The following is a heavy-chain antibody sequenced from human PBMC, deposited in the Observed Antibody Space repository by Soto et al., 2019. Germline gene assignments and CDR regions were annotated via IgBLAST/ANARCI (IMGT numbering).Heavy chain of an antibody. Sequence: QVQLQESGPGLVKPSQTLSLTCTVSGGSITSVGYYCSWIGQHPGKGLEWIGYIEYSGSNYYNPSLKGRVTISADTSKNQFSLNLGSVAVADTAVYYCARGSGTFDNWGQGNLVTVSS. D-gene: IGHD1-7*01. J-gene: IGHJ4*02. CDR3: ARGSGTFDN. CDR1: GGSITSVGYY. CDR2: IEYSGSN. V-gene: IGHV4-31*03.